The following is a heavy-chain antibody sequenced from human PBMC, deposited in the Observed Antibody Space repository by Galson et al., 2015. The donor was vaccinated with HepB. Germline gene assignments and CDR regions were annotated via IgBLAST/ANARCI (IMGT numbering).Heavy chain of an antibody. J-gene: IGHJ6*03. CDR2: ISSSGSTI. V-gene: IGHV3-11*01. CDR1: GFTFSDYY. CDR3: ARESGYCSSTSCSLYYYYYYMDV. D-gene: IGHD2-2*01. Sequence: SLRLSCAASGFTFSDYYMSWIRQAPGKGLEWVPYISSSGSTIYYADSVKGRFTISRDNAKNSLYRQMNSLRAEDTAVYYCARESGYCSSTSCSLYYYYYYMDVWGKGTTVTVSS.